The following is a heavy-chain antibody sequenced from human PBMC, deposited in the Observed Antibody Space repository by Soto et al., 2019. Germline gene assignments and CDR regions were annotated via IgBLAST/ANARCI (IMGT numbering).Heavy chain of an antibody. CDR3: ARDRKDYGDPGGWFDP. CDR2: IIPILGIA. Sequence: QVQLVQSGAEVKKPGSSVKVSCKASGGTFSSYTISWVRQAPGQGLEWRGRIIPILGIANYAQKFQGRVTITADKSTSTAYMELSSLRSEDTAVYYCARDRKDYGDPGGWFDPWGQGNLGTGSS. J-gene: IGHJ5*02. D-gene: IGHD4-17*01. V-gene: IGHV1-69*08. CDR1: GGTFSSYT.